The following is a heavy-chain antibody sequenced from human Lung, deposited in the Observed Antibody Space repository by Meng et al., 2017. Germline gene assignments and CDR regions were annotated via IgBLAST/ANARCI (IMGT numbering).Heavy chain of an antibody. D-gene: IGHD3-10*01. V-gene: IGHV4-31*03. CDR2: IYYSGST. CDR3: AREPYYYGSGSYSSYWYFDL. Sequence: QVRLQESAPGLVKPSQTLALTCTVSGGSISIGGYYWSWIRQHPGKGLEWIGYIYYSGSTYYNPSLKSRVTISVDTSKNQFSLKLSSVTAADTAVYYCAREPYYYGSGSYSSYWYFDLWGRGTLVTVSS. CDR1: GGSISIGGYY. J-gene: IGHJ2*01.